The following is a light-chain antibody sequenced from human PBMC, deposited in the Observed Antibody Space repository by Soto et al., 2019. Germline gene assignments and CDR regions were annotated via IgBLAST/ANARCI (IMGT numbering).Light chain of an antibody. CDR1: SSDVGRYNY. V-gene: IGLV2-14*01. CDR3: KSFTATNTLV. CDR2: EVT. J-gene: IGLJ2*01. Sequence: QSSLAQPASVSASPGQSITISCTGTSSDVGRYNYVSWYQHHPGKAPKLLIYEVTHRPSGVSNRFSASKSGNTASLTISGLQPEDEADYYCKSFTATNTLVFGGGTQLTVL.